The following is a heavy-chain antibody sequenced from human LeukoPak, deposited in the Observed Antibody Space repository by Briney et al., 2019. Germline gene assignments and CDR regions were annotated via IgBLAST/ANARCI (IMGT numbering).Heavy chain of an antibody. Sequence: ASVKVSCKASGYTFTSYGISWVRQAPGQGLEWMGWISAFNGDTNYAQKLQGRVTMTRDTSTSTVYMELSSLRSEDTAVYYCARGIKQLASYYFDYWGQGTLVTVSS. CDR1: GYTFTSYG. CDR2: ISAFNGDT. D-gene: IGHD6-6*01. V-gene: IGHV1-18*01. CDR3: ARGIKQLASYYFDY. J-gene: IGHJ4*02.